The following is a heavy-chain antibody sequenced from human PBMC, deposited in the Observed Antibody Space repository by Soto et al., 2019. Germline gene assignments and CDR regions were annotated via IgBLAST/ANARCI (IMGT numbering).Heavy chain of an antibody. CDR3: ARIMITFGGVIEGGWFDP. V-gene: IGHV4-59*01. CDR2: IYYSGST. CDR1: GGSISSYY. D-gene: IGHD3-16*02. J-gene: IGHJ5*02. Sequence: SETLSLTCTVSGGSISSYYWSWIRQPPGKGLEWTGYIYYSGSTNYNPSLKSRVTISLDTSKNQFSLKLSSVTAADTAVYYCARIMITFGGVIEGGWFDPWGKGTLVTVSS.